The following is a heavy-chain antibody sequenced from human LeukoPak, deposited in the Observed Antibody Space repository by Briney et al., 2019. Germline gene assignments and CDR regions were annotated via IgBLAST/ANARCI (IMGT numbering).Heavy chain of an antibody. D-gene: IGHD1-7*01. CDR3: AGLTGTMSD. Sequence: SETLSLTCAVYGGSFSGYYWSWIRQPPGKGLEWIGEINHSGSTNYNPSLKSQVTISVDTSKNQFSLKLSSVTAADTAVYYCAGLTGTMSDWGQGTLVTVSS. CDR1: GGSFSGYY. V-gene: IGHV4-34*01. J-gene: IGHJ4*02. CDR2: INHSGST.